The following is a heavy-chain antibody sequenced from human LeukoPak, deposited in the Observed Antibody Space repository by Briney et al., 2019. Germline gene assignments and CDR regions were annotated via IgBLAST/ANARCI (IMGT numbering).Heavy chain of an antibody. V-gene: IGHV3-7*01. CDR1: GFTSSSDW. CDR2: IKQDGSEK. D-gene: IGHD6-19*01. CDR3: ARDRGSSGWYEFDY. J-gene: IGHJ4*02. Sequence: GGSLRLSCAASGFTSSSDWMSWVRQAPGKGLEWVANIKQDGSEKYYVDSVKGRFTISRDNAKNSLYLQMNSLRAEDTAVYYCARDRGSSGWYEFDYWGQGTLVTVPS.